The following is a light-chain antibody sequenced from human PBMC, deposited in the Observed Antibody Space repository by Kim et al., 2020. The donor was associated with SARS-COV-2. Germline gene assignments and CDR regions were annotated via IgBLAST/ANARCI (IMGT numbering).Light chain of an antibody. CDR1: QDIANS. J-gene: IGKJ1*01. CDR3: QKYNSAPWT. V-gene: IGKV1-27*01. CDR2: AAA. Sequence: SASIGDRVPITCRASQDIANSLAWYQQKPGKVPQVLIYAAATLQSGVPSRFSGSGSGTEFTLTIGSLQTEDVATYYCQKYNSAPWTFGPGTKVDIK.